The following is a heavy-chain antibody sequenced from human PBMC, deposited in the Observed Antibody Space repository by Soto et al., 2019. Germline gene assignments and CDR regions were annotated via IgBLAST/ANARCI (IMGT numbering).Heavy chain of an antibody. D-gene: IGHD2-21*01. CDR1: GCSISSGGYY. V-gene: IGHV4-31*03. J-gene: IGHJ5*02. CDR2: IYYSGST. Sequence: SETLSLTCTVSGCSISSGGYYWSWIRQHPGKGLEWIGYIYYSGSTYYNPSLKSRVTISVDTSKNQFSLKLSSVTAADTAVYYCARDRQFVHWFDPWGQGTLVTVSS. CDR3: ARDRQFVHWFDP.